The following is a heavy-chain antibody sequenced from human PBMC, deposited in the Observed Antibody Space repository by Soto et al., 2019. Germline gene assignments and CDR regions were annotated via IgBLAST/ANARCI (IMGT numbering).Heavy chain of an antibody. CDR2: ISGSGGST. D-gene: IGHD5-18*01. J-gene: IGHJ4*02. CDR3: AKAVGLDTAMSEDY. Sequence: PGGSLRLSCAASGFTFSSYAMSWVRQAPGKGLEWVSAISGSGGSTYYADSAKGRFTISRDNSKNTLYLQMNSLRAEVTAVYYCAKAVGLDTAMSEDYWGQGTLVTVSS. CDR1: GFTFSSYA. V-gene: IGHV3-23*01.